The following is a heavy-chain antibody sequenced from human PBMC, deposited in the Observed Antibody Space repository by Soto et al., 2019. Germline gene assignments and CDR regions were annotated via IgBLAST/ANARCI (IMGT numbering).Heavy chain of an antibody. CDR2: ISSSSSYI. D-gene: IGHD6-13*01. J-gene: IGHJ3*02. CDR3: AREVFLGQQLVPDAFDI. V-gene: IGHV3-21*01. Sequence: GGSLRLSCAASGFTFSSYSMNWVRQAPGKGLEWVSSISSSSSYIYYADSVKGRFTISRDNAKNSLYLQMNSLRAEDTAVYYCAREVFLGQQLVPDAFDIWGQGTMVTVSS. CDR1: GFTFSSYS.